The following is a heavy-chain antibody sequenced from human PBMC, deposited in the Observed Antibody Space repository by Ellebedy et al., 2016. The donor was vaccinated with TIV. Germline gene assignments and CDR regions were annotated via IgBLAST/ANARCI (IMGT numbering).Heavy chain of an antibody. CDR1: GFTFSSYA. V-gene: IGHV3-30-3*01. D-gene: IGHD3-10*01. Sequence: GGSLRLXXAASGFTFSSYAMHWVRQAPGKGLEWVAVISYDGSNKYYADSVKGRFTISRDNSKNTLYLQMNSLRAEDTAVYYCAKDRASMVRGVIFNWFDPWGQGTLVTVSS. J-gene: IGHJ5*02. CDR3: AKDRASMVRGVIFNWFDP. CDR2: ISYDGSNK.